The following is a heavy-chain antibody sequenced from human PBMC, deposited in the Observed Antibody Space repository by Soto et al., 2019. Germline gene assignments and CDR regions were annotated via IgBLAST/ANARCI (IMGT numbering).Heavy chain of an antibody. CDR3: ARGYYYGSGGNWFDP. Sequence: QVQLQESGPGLVTPSQTLSLTCTVSRGSISRGNYHWSWIRQHPGKGLEWIGYIYYNGSTYYNPSPKSPITIAGDTSTNQFSLKLSSVTAADTAGYYWARGYYYGSGGNWFDPWGQGTLVTVSS. J-gene: IGHJ5*02. V-gene: IGHV4-31*01. D-gene: IGHD3-10*01. CDR2: IYYNGST. CDR1: RGSISRGNYH.